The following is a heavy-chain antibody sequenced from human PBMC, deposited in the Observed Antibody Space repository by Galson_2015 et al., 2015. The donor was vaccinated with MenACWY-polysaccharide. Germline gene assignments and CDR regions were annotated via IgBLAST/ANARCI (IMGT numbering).Heavy chain of an antibody. CDR1: GFTFSKFS. D-gene: IGHD5-18*01. J-gene: IGHJ4*02. V-gene: IGHV3-30*03. Sequence: SLRLSCAASGFTFSKFSMHWVRQAPGKGLEWVALISYDGDRQYYVDSVKGRFTVSRDNSKNMVYLQMDSLRTEDSAVYFCARDGYSFGYYSDLWGQGTLVTVS. CDR2: ISYDGDRQ. CDR3: ARDGYSFGYYSDL.